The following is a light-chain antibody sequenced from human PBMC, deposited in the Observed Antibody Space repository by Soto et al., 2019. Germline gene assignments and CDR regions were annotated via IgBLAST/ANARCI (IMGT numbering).Light chain of an antibody. CDR1: SSDVGGYNY. Sequence: QSVLTQPASVSGSPGQSITISCTGTSSDVGGYNYVSWYQQHPGKAPKLIISEVSNRPSGVSTRFSGSKSGNTASLTISGLQAEDEADYYCTSYTSTISHVLFGAGTQLTVL. CDR2: EVS. CDR3: TSYTSTISHVL. J-gene: IGLJ2*01. V-gene: IGLV2-14*03.